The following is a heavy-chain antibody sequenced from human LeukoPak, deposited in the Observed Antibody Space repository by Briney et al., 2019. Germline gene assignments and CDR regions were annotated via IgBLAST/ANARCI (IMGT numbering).Heavy chain of an antibody. CDR1: GFTFSSYA. Sequence: GGSLRLSCAASGFTFSSYAMSWVRQAPGKGLQWVSTITGTTHYADSVRGRFTISRDNSKNILYLQMNSLSTEDTAIYYCAKAFREYGSSTYSSFDIWGQGTMVAVSS. V-gene: IGHV3-23*01. CDR3: AKAFREYGSSTYSSFDI. J-gene: IGHJ3*02. CDR2: ITGTT. D-gene: IGHD6-13*01.